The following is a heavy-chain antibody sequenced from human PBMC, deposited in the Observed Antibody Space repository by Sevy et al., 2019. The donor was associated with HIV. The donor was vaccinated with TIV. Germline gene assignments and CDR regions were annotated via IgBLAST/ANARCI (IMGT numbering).Heavy chain of an antibody. J-gene: IGHJ2*01. Sequence: GGSLRLSCAASGFTFSSYAMSWVRQAPGKGLEWVSAIGGSGGSTYYADSVKGRFTISRDNSKNTLYLQMNSLRAEDTAVYYCAKDGGYSSGWYELGYFDLWGRGTLVTVSS. CDR3: AKDGGYSSGWYELGYFDL. CDR2: IGGSGGST. V-gene: IGHV3-23*01. D-gene: IGHD6-19*01. CDR1: GFTFSSYA.